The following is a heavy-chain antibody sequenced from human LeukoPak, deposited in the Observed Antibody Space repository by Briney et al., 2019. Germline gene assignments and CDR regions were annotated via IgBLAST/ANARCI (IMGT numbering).Heavy chain of an antibody. D-gene: IGHD6-6*01. CDR3: ARGGRSGSSSNPFDY. Sequence: GSVKVSCKASGYTFTGYYMHWVRQAPGQGLEWMGWINPNSGGTNYAQKFQGRVTMTRDTSISTAYMELSRLRSDDTAVYYCARGGRSGSSSNPFDYWGQGTLVTVSS. V-gene: IGHV1-2*02. CDR2: INPNSGGT. CDR1: GYTFTGYY. J-gene: IGHJ4*02.